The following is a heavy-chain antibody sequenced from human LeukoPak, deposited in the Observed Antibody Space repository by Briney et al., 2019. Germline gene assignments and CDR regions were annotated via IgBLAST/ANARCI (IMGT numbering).Heavy chain of an antibody. J-gene: IGHJ3*02. CDR3: ARADRHDFWSGYYSVYAFDI. D-gene: IGHD3-3*01. Sequence: PSETLSLTCTVPGGSISSYYWSWIRQPPGKGLEWIGYIYYSGSTNYNPSLKSRVTISVDTSKNQFSLKLSSVTAADTAVYYCARADRHDFWSGYYSVYAFDIWGQGTMVTVSS. V-gene: IGHV4-59*12. CDR1: GGSISSYY. CDR2: IYYSGST.